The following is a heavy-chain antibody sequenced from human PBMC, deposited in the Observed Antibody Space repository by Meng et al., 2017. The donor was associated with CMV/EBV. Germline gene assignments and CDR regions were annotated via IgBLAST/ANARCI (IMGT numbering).Heavy chain of an antibody. CDR2: IRYDGSNK. CDR1: GFTFSSYG. J-gene: IGHJ4*02. V-gene: IGHV3-30*02. D-gene: IGHD2-2*01. CDR3: AKDGRADIVVVPAAIDY. Sequence: GESLKISCAASGFTFSSYGMHWVRQAPGKGLGWVACIRYDGSNKYYAESVKGRFTISRDNYKNTLYLQMNSLRAEDTAVYYCAKDGRADIVVVPAAIDYWGQGTLVTVSS.